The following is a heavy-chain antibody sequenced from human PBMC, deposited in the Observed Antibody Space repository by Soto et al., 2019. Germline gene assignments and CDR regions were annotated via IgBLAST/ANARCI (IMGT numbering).Heavy chain of an antibody. CDR3: ARDRGSGRYFDY. CDR1: GFTFSSYG. D-gene: IGHD3-10*01. Sequence: QVQLVESGGGVVQPGRSLRLSCAASGFTFSSYGMHWFRQAPGKGLEWVAVIWYDGSNKYYADSVKGRFTISRDNSKNTLYLQMNSLRAEDTAVYYCARDRGSGRYFDYWGQGTLVTVSS. J-gene: IGHJ4*02. CDR2: IWYDGSNK. V-gene: IGHV3-33*01.